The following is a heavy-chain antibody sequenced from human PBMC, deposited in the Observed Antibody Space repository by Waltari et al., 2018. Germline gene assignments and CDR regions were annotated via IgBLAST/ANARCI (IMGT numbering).Heavy chain of an antibody. V-gene: IGHV3-23*01. CDR3: AKEFDYYDSSGFDY. D-gene: IGHD3-22*01. Sequence: EVQLLESGGGLVQPGGSLRLSCAASGFTFSSYAMSWVRQAPGKGLGWVSAISGSGGSTYYADSWKGRFTISRDNSKNTLYLQMNSLRAEDTAVYYCAKEFDYYDSSGFDYWGQGTLVTVST. CDR2: ISGSGGST. CDR1: GFTFSSYA. J-gene: IGHJ4*02.